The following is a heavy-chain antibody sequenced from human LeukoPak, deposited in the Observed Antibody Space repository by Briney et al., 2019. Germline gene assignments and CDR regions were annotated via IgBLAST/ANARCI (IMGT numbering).Heavy chain of an antibody. CDR3: AGGNILTGYCFDF. CDR1: GGSITGYY. J-gene: IGHJ4*02. V-gene: IGHV4-34*01. Sequence: SETLSLTCAVYGGSITGYYWSWIRQTPGRGLEWVGEIHYTGATSYNPSLKSRATISTDTSKNQFSLRLSSVTAADTAVYYCAGGNILTGYCFDFWGQGALVTVSS. CDR2: IHYTGAT. D-gene: IGHD3-9*01.